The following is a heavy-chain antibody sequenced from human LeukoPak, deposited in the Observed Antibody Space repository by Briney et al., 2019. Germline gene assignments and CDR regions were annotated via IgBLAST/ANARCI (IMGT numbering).Heavy chain of an antibody. Sequence: GGSLRLSCAASGFTFSTYSMTWVRQAPGKGLEWVSSISGNSEYIYYADSLKGRFTISRDNGKNTLYLQMNSLRAEDTAVYYCAKERIAVAGTAGLDYWGQGTLVTVSS. CDR1: GFTFSTYS. CDR3: AKERIAVAGTAGLDY. CDR2: ISGNSEYI. D-gene: IGHD6-19*01. J-gene: IGHJ4*02. V-gene: IGHV3-21*01.